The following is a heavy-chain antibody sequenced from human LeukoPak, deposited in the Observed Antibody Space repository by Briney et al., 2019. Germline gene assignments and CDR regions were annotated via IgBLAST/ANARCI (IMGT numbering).Heavy chain of an antibody. CDR3: ARAHSSSWSNDPFDY. D-gene: IGHD6-13*01. J-gene: IGHJ4*02. CDR1: GYTFTSYD. Sequence: ASVKVSCKASGYTFTSYDINGVRQAPGQGLEWMGWMNPNSGNTDYAQKFQGRVTMTRNTSISTAYMELSSMRSEDTAVYYCARAHSSSWSNDPFDYWGQGTLVTVSS. CDR2: MNPNSGNT. V-gene: IGHV1-8*01.